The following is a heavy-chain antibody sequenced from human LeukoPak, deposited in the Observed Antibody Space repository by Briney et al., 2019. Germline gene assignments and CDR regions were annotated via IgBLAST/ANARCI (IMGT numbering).Heavy chain of an antibody. D-gene: IGHD2-15*01. V-gene: IGHV4-61*10. Sequence: PSETLSLTCTVSGGSISSGSYSWSWIRQPAGKGLEWIGRVYGSGSTNYNPSLKSRVTISVDTSKNQFSLKLSSVTAADTAVYYCARVSYGVMVVAATSLGAFDIWGQGTMVTVSS. CDR2: VYGSGST. CDR1: GGSISSGSYS. J-gene: IGHJ3*02. CDR3: ARVSYGVMVVAATSLGAFDI.